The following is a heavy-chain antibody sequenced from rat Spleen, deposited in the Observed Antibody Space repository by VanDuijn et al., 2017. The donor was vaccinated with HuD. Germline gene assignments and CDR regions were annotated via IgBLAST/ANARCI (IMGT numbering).Heavy chain of an antibody. CDR3: AREGNRYWYFDF. J-gene: IGHJ1*01. CDR1: GFTFSNYD. V-gene: IGHV5S23*01. CDR2: ISPSGGST. D-gene: IGHD1-11*01. Sequence: EVQLVESGGGLVQPGRSLKLSCAASGFTFSNYDMAWVRQAPTKGLEWVASISPSGGSTYYRDSVKGRFTVSRDNAKSTLYLQMDSLRSEDTATYYCAREGNRYWYFDFWGPGTMVTVSS.